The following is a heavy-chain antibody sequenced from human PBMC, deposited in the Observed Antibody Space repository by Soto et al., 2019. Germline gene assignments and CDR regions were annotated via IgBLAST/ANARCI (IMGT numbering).Heavy chain of an antibody. V-gene: IGHV4-59*01. D-gene: IGHD3-3*01. J-gene: IGHJ5*02. CDR2: LYYSGST. CDR1: GGSISSYY. CDR3: ARDLGNDFWRGYHSLRGWFDP. Sequence: QVQLQESGPGLVKPSETLSLTCTVSGGSISSYYWSWIRQPPGKGLEWIGYLYYSGSTNYNPSLKSRVTISVHTSKNLFSLKLSSVTAADTAVYYCARDLGNDFWRGYHSLRGWFDPWGQGTLVTVSS.